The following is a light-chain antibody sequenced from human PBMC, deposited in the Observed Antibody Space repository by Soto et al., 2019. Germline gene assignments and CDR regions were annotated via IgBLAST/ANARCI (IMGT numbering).Light chain of an antibody. V-gene: IGKV1-5*03. CDR1: QSISSW. CDR2: KAS. J-gene: IGKJ1*01. CDR3: QQYSSSSWT. Sequence: DIQMTQSPSTLSASVGDRVTITCRASQSISSWLVWYQQKPGKAPKLLIYKASSLESGVPSRFSGSGSGTEFTLTISSLQPDDFATYYCQQYSSSSWTFGQGTKVEIK.